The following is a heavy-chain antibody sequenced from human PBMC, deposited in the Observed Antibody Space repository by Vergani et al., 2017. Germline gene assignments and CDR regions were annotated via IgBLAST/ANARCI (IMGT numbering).Heavy chain of an antibody. D-gene: IGHD1/OR15-1a*01. CDR2: ISDGGETK. V-gene: IGHV3-11*01. J-gene: IGHJ5*02. CDR3: GRKQSPASLMDKPIDI. Sequence: QVQLVASGGGLVRPGGALRLSCAASGFIFSDYYMTWIRPTPGKGLEWLAHISDGGETKMYAESLTGRFTISRDNTKNLLILQMKTLKVDDTATYYCGRKQSPASLMDKPIDIWGQGTLVTVSS. CDR1: GFIFSDYY.